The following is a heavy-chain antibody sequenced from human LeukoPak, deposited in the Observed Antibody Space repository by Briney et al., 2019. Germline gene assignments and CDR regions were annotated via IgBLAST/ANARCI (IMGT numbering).Heavy chain of an antibody. CDR3: SREWLLGDFDY. CDR1: GGSFSSYY. Sequence: SETLSLTCTVSGGSFSSYYWSWIRQPPGKGLEWIGYIYYSGSTNYNPSLRSRVTISVDSSKNQVSLKLSSVTAADTAVYYCSREWLLGDFDYWGEGPLVSVSS. CDR2: IYYSGST. J-gene: IGHJ4*02. V-gene: IGHV4-59*01. D-gene: IGHD3-22*01.